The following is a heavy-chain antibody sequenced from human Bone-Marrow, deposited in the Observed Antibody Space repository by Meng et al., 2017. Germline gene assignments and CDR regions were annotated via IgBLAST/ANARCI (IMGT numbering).Heavy chain of an antibody. CDR3: ARGPRRAIAAAGTGYFDL. CDR1: GGSFSGYY. D-gene: IGHD6-13*01. Sequence: QVQLQQLGAGLLKPSETLSLTCAVYGGSFSGYYWSWIRQPPGKGLEWIGEINHSGSTNYNPSLKSRVTISVDTSKNQFSLKLSSVTAADTAVYYCARGPRRAIAAAGTGYFDLWGRGTLVTVSS. CDR2: INHSGST. J-gene: IGHJ2*01. V-gene: IGHV4-34*01.